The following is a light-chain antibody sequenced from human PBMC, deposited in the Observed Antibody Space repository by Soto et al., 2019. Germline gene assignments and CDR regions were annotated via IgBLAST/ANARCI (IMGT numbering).Light chain of an antibody. J-gene: IGKJ1*01. CDR2: GAS. CDR3: QQYNNWPPWT. Sequence: EIVMTQSPATLSVSPGERATLSCRASQSIRSNLAWYQQIPGQAPRLLIHGASTRATGVPARFSGSVSATEFTLTISGLPSEDYAVYYCQQYNNWPPWTFGQGTKVEI. CDR1: QSIRSN. V-gene: IGKV3-15*01.